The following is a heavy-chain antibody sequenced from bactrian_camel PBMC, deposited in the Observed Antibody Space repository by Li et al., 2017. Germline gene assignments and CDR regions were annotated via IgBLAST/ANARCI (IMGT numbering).Heavy chain of an antibody. CDR3: ATDSRRLSPAERTCDGSRYYGYIY. V-gene: IGHV3S55*01. CDR1: GFTGDTC. J-gene: IGHJ4*01. CDR2: SYPTGVT. D-gene: IGHD6*01. Sequence: VQLVESGGGSVQAGGSLRLSCAASGFTGDTCLGWFRQAPGKDREGVGGSYPTGVTFAATSVKGRFTISLDNAETTLTLQMTSLKPEDTAVYYCATDSRRLSPAERTCDGSRYYGYIYWGQGTQVTVS.